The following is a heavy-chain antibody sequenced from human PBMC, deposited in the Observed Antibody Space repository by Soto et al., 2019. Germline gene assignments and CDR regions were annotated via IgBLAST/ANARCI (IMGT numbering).Heavy chain of an antibody. CDR3: AAFPGRITMVRGAGYYGMDV. Sequence: SVKVSCKASGFTFTSSAVQWVRQARGQRLEWIGWIVVGSGNTNYAQRFQERVTITRDMSTSTAYMELSSLRSEDTAVYYCAAFPGRITMVRGAGYYGMDVWGQGTTVTVSS. J-gene: IGHJ6*02. V-gene: IGHV1-58*01. CDR1: GFTFTSSA. CDR2: IVVGSGNT. D-gene: IGHD3-10*01.